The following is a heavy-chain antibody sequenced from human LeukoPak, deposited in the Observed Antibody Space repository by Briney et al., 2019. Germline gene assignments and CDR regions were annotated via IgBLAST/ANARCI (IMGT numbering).Heavy chain of an antibody. Sequence: AGGSLRLSCVASGFTFSSYGMHWVRQAPGKGLEWVAVISYDGSNKYYADSVKGRFTISRDNSKNTLYLQMNSLRAEDTAVYYCAKDRRYYPDYWGQGTLVTVSS. D-gene: IGHD3-22*01. CDR2: ISYDGSNK. V-gene: IGHV3-30*18. CDR3: AKDRRYYPDY. J-gene: IGHJ4*02. CDR1: GFTFSSYG.